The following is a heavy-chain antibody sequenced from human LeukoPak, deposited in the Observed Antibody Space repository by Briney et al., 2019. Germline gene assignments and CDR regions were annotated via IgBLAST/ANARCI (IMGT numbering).Heavy chain of an antibody. CDR2: IYYSGST. J-gene: IGHJ4*02. CDR1: GGSISSSNYY. Sequence: PSETLSLTCSVSGGSISSSNYYWGWIRQPPGKGPEWIGYIYYSGSTNYNPSLKSRVTISVDTSKNQFSLKLSSVTTADTAVYYCARHYYDSSGYSPYYFDYWGQGTLVTVSS. D-gene: IGHD3-22*01. CDR3: ARHYYDSSGYSPYYFDY. V-gene: IGHV4-61*05.